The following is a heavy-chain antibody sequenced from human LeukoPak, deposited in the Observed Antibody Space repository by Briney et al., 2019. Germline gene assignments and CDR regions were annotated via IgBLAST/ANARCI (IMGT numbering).Heavy chain of an antibody. V-gene: IGHV4-59*01. D-gene: IGHD1-26*01. CDR2: IHYSGST. J-gene: IGHJ3*02. CDR1: GGSISGYH. CDR3: AVCCSGSMTWAFDI. Sequence: SETLSLTCNVSGGSISGYHWSWIRQPPGRGLEWIGSIHYSGSTSYNPSLRSRVTISVDTSKNQFSLKLSSVTAADTAVYYCAVCCSGSMTWAFDIWGQGTMVTVSS.